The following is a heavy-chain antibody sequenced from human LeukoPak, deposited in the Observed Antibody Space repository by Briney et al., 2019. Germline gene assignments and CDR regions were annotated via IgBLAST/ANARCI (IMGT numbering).Heavy chain of an antibody. CDR3: ARSTTLTGENDY. CDR1: GFTFSNYA. Sequence: GGSLRLSCAASGFTFSNYAMSWVRQAPGKGLEWVSGISGSGGSTKYADSVKGRFTISRDNSKNTLDLQMNSLRAEDTAVYYCARSTTLTGENDYWGQGTLVTVSS. V-gene: IGHV3-23*01. CDR2: ISGSGGST. J-gene: IGHJ4*02. D-gene: IGHD3-9*01.